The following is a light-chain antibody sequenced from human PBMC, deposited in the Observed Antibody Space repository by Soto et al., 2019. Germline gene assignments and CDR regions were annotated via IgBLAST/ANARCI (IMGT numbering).Light chain of an antibody. CDR3: QQYNTSPWT. CDR1: QSVNSW. Sequence: DIQMTQSPSTLSASVGDRVTITCRASQSVNSWLAWYQQKLGKAPKLLIYKASSLESGVPSRFSGSGSGTEFTLTISSLQPYDFATYYCQQYNTSPWTFGQGTKVEIK. V-gene: IGKV1-5*03. CDR2: KAS. J-gene: IGKJ1*01.